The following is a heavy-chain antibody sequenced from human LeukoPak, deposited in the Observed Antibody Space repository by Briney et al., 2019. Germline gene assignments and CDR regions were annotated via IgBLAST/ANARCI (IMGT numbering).Heavy chain of an antibody. CDR1: GFSVTTNY. CDR3: VRVEYSISSGAFDI. D-gene: IGHD6-6*01. CDR2: IYTGGLT. Sequence: GGSLRLSCAASGFSVTTNYMTWVRQAPGRGPEWVSVIYTGGLTYYSDSVQGRFTISRDDSENTLHLQMTSLKAEDTAIYYCVRVEYSISSGAFDIWGQGTVVTVSS. J-gene: IGHJ3*02. V-gene: IGHV3-53*01.